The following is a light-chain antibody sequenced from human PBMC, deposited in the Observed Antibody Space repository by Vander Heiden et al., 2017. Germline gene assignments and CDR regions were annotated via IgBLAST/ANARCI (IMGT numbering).Light chain of an antibody. Sequence: QSVLTQPPSASGTPGQRVSISCSGSRSNIATHYVYWYQQLPGTAPKLLIYMSSQRPSGVPDRFSGSKSGTSASLAISGLRSEDEADYYCASWDESLSGVVFGGGTKLTVL. CDR3: ASWDESLSGVV. CDR1: RSNIATHY. J-gene: IGLJ2*01. CDR2: MSS. V-gene: IGLV1-47*01.